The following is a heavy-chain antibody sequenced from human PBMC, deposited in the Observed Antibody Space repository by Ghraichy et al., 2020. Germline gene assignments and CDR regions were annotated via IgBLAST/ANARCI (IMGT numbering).Heavy chain of an antibody. CDR1: GGSISSYY. V-gene: IGHV4-59*01. J-gene: IGHJ4*02. Sequence: SETLSLTCTVSGGSISSYYWRWIRQPPGKGLEWIGYIYYSGSTNYNPSLKSRVTISVDTSKNQFSLKLSSVTAADTAVYYCARDLGATTEYWGQGTLVTASS. CDR3: ARDLGATTEY. CDR2: IYYSGST. D-gene: IGHD1-26*01.